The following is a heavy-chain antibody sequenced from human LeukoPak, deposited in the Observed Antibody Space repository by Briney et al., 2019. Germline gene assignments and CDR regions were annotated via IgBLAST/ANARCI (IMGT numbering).Heavy chain of an antibody. J-gene: IGHJ6*02. CDR3: ARDRSWSDYYYGMDV. V-gene: IGHV3-21*01. CDR2: ISSSSTYI. D-gene: IGHD3-3*01. Sequence: GGSLRLSCAASGFTFSSYNMNWVRQAPGKGLEWVSSISSSSTYIYYADSVKGRFTISRDNAKNSLYLQMNSLRAEDTAVYYCARDRSWSDYYYGMDVWGQGTTVTVSS. CDR1: GFTFSSYN.